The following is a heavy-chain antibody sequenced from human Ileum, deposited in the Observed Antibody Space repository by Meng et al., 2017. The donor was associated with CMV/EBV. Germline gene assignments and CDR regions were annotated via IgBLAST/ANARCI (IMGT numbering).Heavy chain of an antibody. CDR2: VSPMTGDA. V-gene: IGHV1-2*02. D-gene: IGHD1-1*01. Sequence: QARLVQSGSEVKKPVASVKVSCKASGKPFTSFNVHWVRQAPGQGFELMGWVSPMTGDATSTQKFQGRVSMTKDTSINTVYMELSSLTSDDTAVYYCVNDISGPSNSWGQGTLVTAPQ. J-gene: IGHJ1*01. CDR1: GKPFTSFN. CDR3: VNDISGPSNS.